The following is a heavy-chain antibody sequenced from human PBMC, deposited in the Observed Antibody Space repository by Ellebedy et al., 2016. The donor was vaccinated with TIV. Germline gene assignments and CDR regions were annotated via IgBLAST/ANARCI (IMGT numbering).Heavy chain of an antibody. D-gene: IGHD1-14*01. J-gene: IGHJ3*02. CDR2: ISYDGSDK. CDR1: GFTLSHYA. Sequence: GESLKISCAASGFTLSHYAIHWVRQAPGKGLEWVAVISYDGSDKYFADSVKGRFTISRDNAKNSLFLQMNSLRVEDTAVYYCARETPNRAFDIWGQGAMVTVSS. V-gene: IGHV3-30-3*01. CDR3: ARETPNRAFDI.